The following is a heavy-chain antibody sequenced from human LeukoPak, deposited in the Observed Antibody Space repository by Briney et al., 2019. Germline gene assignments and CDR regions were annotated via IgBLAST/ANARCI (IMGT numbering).Heavy chain of an antibody. D-gene: IGHD3-10*01. V-gene: IGHV3-30*04. Sequence: TGGSLRLSCAASGFTFSSYAMHWVRQAPGKGLEWVAVISYDGSNKYYADSVKGRFTISRDNARNSVSLQMNSLRAEDTAVYYCARQVSGYGSGSFYFDYWGQGTLVTVSS. CDR3: ARQVSGYGSGSFYFDY. J-gene: IGHJ4*02. CDR1: GFTFSSYA. CDR2: ISYDGSNK.